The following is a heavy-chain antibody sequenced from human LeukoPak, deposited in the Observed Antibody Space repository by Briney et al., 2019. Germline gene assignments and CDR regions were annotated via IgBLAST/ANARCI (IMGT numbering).Heavy chain of an antibody. CDR1: GFTFDDYG. V-gene: IGHV3-20*04. CDR3: ARGLAAAGTAY. D-gene: IGHD6-13*01. Sequence: GGSLRLPCAASGFTFDDYGMSWVRQAPGKGLEWVSGINWNGGSTGYADSVKGRFTISRDNAKNSLYLQMDSLRAEDTALYYCARGLAAAGTAYWGQGTLVTVSS. CDR2: INWNGGST. J-gene: IGHJ4*02.